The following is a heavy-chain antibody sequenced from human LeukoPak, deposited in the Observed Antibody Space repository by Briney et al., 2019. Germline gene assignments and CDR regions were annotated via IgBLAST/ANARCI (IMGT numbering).Heavy chain of an antibody. J-gene: IGHJ4*02. CDR3: ARRGPNWGFFDY. D-gene: IGHD7-27*01. CDR1: GLTFSNHA. V-gene: IGHV3-23*01. CDR2: ISGSCDST. Sequence: GGSLRLSYAASGLTFSNHAMMWVRQAPAKGPEGVSTISGSCDSTYYADSAKGRITNSGDNSKNTLHLQRYGLRAQDTAVYYCARRGPNWGFFDYWGRGTLVTVSS.